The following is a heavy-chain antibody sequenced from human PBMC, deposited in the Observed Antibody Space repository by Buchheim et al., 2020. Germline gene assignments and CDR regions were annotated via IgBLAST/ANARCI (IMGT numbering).Heavy chain of an antibody. Sequence: QVQLVESGGGVVQPGGSLRLSCAASGFTFNTYGMNWVRQAPGKGLEWVALIWHDGSIKYYGDSVKGRFTISRDNSKNTVFLQMSSLRPEDTAVYYCGDPDGYWGQGTL. J-gene: IGHJ4*02. CDR3: GDPDGY. CDR2: IWHDGSIK. V-gene: IGHV3-30*02. CDR1: GFTFNTYG. D-gene: IGHD2-21*01.